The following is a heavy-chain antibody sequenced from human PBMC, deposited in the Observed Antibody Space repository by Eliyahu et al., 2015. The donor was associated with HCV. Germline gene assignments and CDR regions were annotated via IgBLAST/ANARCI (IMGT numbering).Heavy chain of an antibody. V-gene: IGHV4-59*01. J-gene: IGHJ5*02. CDR3: ASGGGGIAVTGTGGWFDP. Sequence: QVQLQESGPGLVKPSETLSLTCXVSGGSITXYYWSWLRQPPGKGLEWIGYIHYSGSTNYNPSLKSRVTISVDTSKNQFSLNLTSVNAADTAMYYCASGGGGIAVTGTGGWFDPWGQGTLVTVSS. CDR2: IHYSGST. CDR1: GGSITXYY. D-gene: IGHD6-19*01.